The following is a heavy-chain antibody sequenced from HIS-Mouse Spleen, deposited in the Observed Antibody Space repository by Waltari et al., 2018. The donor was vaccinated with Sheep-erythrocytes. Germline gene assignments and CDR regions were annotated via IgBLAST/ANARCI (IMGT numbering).Heavy chain of an antibody. CDR1: GFTFSSYS. V-gene: IGHV3-21*01. D-gene: IGHD1-1*01. CDR2: ISSSSSYI. J-gene: IGHJ3*02. CDR3: ARDTGTDAFDI. Sequence: EVQLVESGGGLVKPGGSLRLSCAASGFTFSSYSMNWVRQAPGKGRWWVSPISSSSSYIYYADSVKGRFTISRDNAKNSLYLQMNSLRAEDTAVYYCARDTGTDAFDIWGQGTMVTVS.